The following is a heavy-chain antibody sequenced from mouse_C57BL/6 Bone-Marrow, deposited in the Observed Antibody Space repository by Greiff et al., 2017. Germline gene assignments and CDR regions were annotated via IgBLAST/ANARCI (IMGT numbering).Heavy chain of an antibody. D-gene: IGHD5-1*01. J-gene: IGHJ2*01. CDR3: ACTLFLPFDY. CDR1: GYTFTSYW. V-gene: IGHV1-52*01. CDR2: IDPSDSET. Sequence: QVQLQQPGAELVRPGSSVKLSCKASGYTFTSYWMHWVKQRPIQGLEWIGNIDPSDSETHYNQKFQDKATFTVDKSSSTAYMQLSSLTSAASAVYFFACTLFLPFDYWGQGTTLTVSS.